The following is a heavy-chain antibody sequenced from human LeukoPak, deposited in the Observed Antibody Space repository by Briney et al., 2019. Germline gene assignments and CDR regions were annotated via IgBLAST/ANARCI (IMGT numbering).Heavy chain of an antibody. CDR1: GVSISSYY. D-gene: IGHD1-1*01. V-gene: IGHV4-4*07. J-gene: IGHJ3*02. Sequence: SETLSLTCTVSGVSISSYYWSWIRQPAGKGLEWIGRIYTSGSTNYNPSLKSRVTMSVDTSKNQFSLKLSSVTAADTAVYYCARESNWNDPFDIWGQGTMVTVSS. CDR3: ARESNWNDPFDI. CDR2: IYTSGST.